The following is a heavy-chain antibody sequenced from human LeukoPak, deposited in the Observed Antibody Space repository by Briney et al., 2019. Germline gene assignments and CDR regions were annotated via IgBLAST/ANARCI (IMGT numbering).Heavy chain of an antibody. CDR3: ARDPRYCSSTSCYRQAFDI. CDR2: IYYSGST. Sequence: SETLSLTCTVSGGSISSSSYYWGWIRQPPGKGLEWIGSIYYSGSTYYNPSLKSRVTISVDTSKNQFSLKLSSVTAADTAVYYCARDPRYCSSTSCYRQAFDIWGQGTMVTVSS. D-gene: IGHD2-2*02. V-gene: IGHV4-39*07. CDR1: GGSISSSSYY. J-gene: IGHJ3*02.